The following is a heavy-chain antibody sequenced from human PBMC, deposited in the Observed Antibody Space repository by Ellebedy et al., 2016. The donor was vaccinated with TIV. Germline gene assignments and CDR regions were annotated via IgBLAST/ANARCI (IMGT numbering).Heavy chain of an antibody. D-gene: IGHD4-23*01. CDR3: ARDPVGVGPAFDV. V-gene: IGHV3-23*01. Sequence: PGGSLRLSCSASGLTFSSHAMSWVRQAPGKGLEWVSSITDSGGNTYYADSVKGRFTISRDNSKDTLYLQVNSLRAEDTAIYYCARDPVGVGPAFDVWGQGTMVTVSS. CDR1: GLTFSSHA. CDR2: ITDSGGNT. J-gene: IGHJ3*01.